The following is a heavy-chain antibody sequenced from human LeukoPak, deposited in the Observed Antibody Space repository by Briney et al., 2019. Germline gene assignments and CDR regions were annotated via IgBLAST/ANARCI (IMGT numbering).Heavy chain of an antibody. V-gene: IGHV4-34*01. J-gene: IGHJ4*02. CDR3: ARGPRAQQLSHFDY. D-gene: IGHD6-13*01. CDR2: INHSGST. Sequence: SETLSLTCAVYGGSFSGYYWSWIRQPPGKGLEWIGEINHSGSTNYNPSLKSRVTISVDTSKNQFSLKLSSVTAADTAVYYCARGPRAQQLSHFDYWGQGTLVTVSS. CDR1: GGSFSGYY.